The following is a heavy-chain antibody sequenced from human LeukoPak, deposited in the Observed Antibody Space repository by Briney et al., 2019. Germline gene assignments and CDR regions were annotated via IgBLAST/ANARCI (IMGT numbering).Heavy chain of an antibody. J-gene: IGHJ6*02. CDR2: INDSGST. CDR1: GGSFSGYY. D-gene: IGHD3-10*01. V-gene: IGHV4-34*01. Sequence: KPSETLSLTCAAFGGSFSGYYWTWIRQPPGKGLEWVGEINDSGSTSYNPSLMSRVTISLDMSKNQFSLKLSSVTAADTAVYYCARGDYGSGTYRGVYCYYPMDVWGQGTTVTVSS. CDR3: ARGDYGSGTYRGVYCYYPMDV.